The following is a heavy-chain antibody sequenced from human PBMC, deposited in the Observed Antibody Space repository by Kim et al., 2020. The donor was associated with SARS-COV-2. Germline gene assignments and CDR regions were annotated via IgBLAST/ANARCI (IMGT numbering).Heavy chain of an antibody. V-gene: IGHV3-20*04. CDR1: GFTFDDYG. CDR2: INWNGGST. J-gene: IGHJ6*03. Sequence: GGSLRLSCAASGFTFDDYGMSWVRQAPGKGLEWVSGINWNGGSTGYADSVKGRFTISRDNAKNSLYLQMNSLRAEDTALYYCARETHSSSWYVTPYYYYYMDVWGKGTTVTVSS. D-gene: IGHD6-13*01. CDR3: ARETHSSSWYVTPYYYYYMDV.